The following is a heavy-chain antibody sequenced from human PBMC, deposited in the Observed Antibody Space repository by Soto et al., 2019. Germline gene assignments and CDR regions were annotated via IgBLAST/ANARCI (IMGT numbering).Heavy chain of an antibody. V-gene: IGHV3-11*01. CDR1: GFTFSDYY. Sequence: AGGSLRLSCAASGFTFSDYYMSWIRQAPGKGLEWVSYISSSGSTIYYADSVKGRFTISRDNAKNSLYLQMNSLRAEDTAVYYCAKNRITGTSNWFDPWGQGTLVTV. CDR3: AKNRITGTSNWFDP. CDR2: ISSSGSTI. D-gene: IGHD1-7*01. J-gene: IGHJ5*02.